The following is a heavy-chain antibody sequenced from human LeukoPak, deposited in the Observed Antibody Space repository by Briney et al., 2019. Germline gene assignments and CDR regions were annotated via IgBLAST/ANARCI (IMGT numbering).Heavy chain of an antibody. V-gene: IGHV3-48*02. D-gene: IGHD3-9*01. CDR2: IRTTAEGAKYA. CDR3: AADQRYAFDY. CDR1: GFSFTDYP. J-gene: IGHJ4*02. Sequence: GGSLRLSCATSGFSFTDYPMNWVRQAPGKGLEWTSNIRTTAEGAKYAYYADSVKGRVTISRDDGKNTLYLHMNSLRDDDTAVYYCAADQRYAFDYWGQGILVTVSS.